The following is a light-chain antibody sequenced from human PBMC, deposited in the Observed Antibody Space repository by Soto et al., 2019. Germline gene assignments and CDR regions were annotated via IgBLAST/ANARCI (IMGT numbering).Light chain of an antibody. V-gene: IGLV2-23*01. CDR3: CSYAGSGTYV. CDR2: EDS. Sequence: QSVLTQPASVSGSPGQSITISCTGTSSDVGNYNLVSWYQQHPGKATKLMIYEDSKRPSGVSNRFSGSKSGSTASLTISGLQAEDEADYYCCSYAGSGTYVFGTGTKVTVL. J-gene: IGLJ1*01. CDR1: SSDVGNYNL.